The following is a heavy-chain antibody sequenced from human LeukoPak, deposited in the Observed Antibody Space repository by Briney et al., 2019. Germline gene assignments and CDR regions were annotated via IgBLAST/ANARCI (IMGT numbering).Heavy chain of an antibody. CDR1: GYSFSTYW. D-gene: IGHD1-7*01. J-gene: IGHJ4*02. Sequence: GESLQISCKGSGYSFSTYWIGWVRQMPGKGLEWMGIIYPGDSDTTYSPSFQGQVTISADKSISTAYLQWSSLKASDTAMYYCARLISRTGTPFGYWGQGTLVTVSS. CDR2: IYPGDSDT. V-gene: IGHV5-51*01. CDR3: ARLISRTGTPFGY.